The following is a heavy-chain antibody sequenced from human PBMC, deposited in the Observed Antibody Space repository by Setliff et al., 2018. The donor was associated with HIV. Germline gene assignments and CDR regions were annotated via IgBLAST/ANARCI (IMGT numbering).Heavy chain of an antibody. CDR3: TRDYYYDGSGYYGY. D-gene: IGHD3-22*01. J-gene: IGHJ4*02. V-gene: IGHV3-49*04. CDR2: IRSKAYGGTT. CDR1: GFTFGDYA. Sequence: SLRLSCTASGFTFGDYAMSWVRQAPGKGLEWVGFIRSKAYGGTTEYAASVKGRFTISRDDSKSIAYLQMNSLKTEDTAVYYCTRDYYYDGSGYYGYWGQGTLVTVSS.